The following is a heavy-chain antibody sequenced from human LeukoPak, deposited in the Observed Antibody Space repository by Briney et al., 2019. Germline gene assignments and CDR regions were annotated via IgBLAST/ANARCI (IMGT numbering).Heavy chain of an antibody. Sequence: SETLSLTCTVSGGSISSSSYYWGWIRQPPGKGLEWIGSIYYSGSTYYNPSLKSRVTISVDRSKNQFSLKLSSVTAADTAVYYCAREVRRGYSYGLDYWGQGTLVTVSS. J-gene: IGHJ4*02. D-gene: IGHD5-18*01. CDR2: IYYSGST. CDR3: AREVRRGYSYGLDY. V-gene: IGHV4-39*07. CDR1: GGSISSSSYY.